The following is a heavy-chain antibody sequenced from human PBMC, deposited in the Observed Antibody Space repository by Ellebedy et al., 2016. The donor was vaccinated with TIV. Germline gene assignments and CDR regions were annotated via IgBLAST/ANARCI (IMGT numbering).Heavy chain of an antibody. J-gene: IGHJ4*02. V-gene: IGHV1-2*02. D-gene: IGHD3-22*01. CDR3: AKVRRGSSGMDV. CDR2: INPDSSGT. CDR1: GYSFNTYS. Sequence: ASVKVSCKASGYSFNTYSISWVRQAPGQGLEWVGWINPDSSGTDSAQKFQGRVTMTRDTSVNTAYMELSGLESGDTATYYCAKVRRGSSGMDVWGQGTLVTVSS.